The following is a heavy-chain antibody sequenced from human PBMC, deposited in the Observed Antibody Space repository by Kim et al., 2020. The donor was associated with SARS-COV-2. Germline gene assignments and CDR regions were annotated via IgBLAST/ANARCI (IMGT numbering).Heavy chain of an antibody. Sequence: GGSLRLSCAASGFTFSSYSMNWVRQAPGKGLEWVSSISSSSSYIYYADSVKGRFTISRDNAKNSLYLQMNSLRAEDTAVYYCAILWFGELSDAFDIWGQGTMVTVSS. J-gene: IGHJ3*02. CDR3: AILWFGELSDAFDI. V-gene: IGHV3-21*01. CDR2: ISSSSSYI. CDR1: GFTFSSYS. D-gene: IGHD3-10*01.